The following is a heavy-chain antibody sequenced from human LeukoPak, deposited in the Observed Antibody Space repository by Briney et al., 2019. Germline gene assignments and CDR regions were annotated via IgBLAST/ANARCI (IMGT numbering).Heavy chain of an antibody. CDR1: GGTFTGYY. D-gene: IGHD1-26*01. CDR2: INPNSGGT. V-gene: IGHV1-2*02. J-gene: IGHJ5*02. CDR3: ARDWDFRGNWFDP. Sequence: ASVKVSCKASGGTFTGYYMHWVRQAPGQGLEWMGWINPNSGGTNYAQKFQGRVTMTRDTSISTAYMELSRLRSDDTAVYYCARDWDFRGNWFDPWGQGTLVTVSS.